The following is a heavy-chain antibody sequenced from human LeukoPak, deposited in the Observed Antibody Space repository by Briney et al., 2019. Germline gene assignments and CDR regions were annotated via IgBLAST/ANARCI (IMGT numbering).Heavy chain of an antibody. J-gene: IGHJ4*02. Sequence: ASVKVSCKVSGYTLTELSMHWVRQAPGKGLEWMGGFDPEDGETIYAQKFQGRVTMTEDTSTDTAYMELSSLRSDDTDVYYCATPRYYGSGSYMFDYWGQGTLVTVSS. V-gene: IGHV1-24*01. D-gene: IGHD3-10*01. CDR1: GYTLTELS. CDR3: ATPRYYGSGSYMFDY. CDR2: FDPEDGET.